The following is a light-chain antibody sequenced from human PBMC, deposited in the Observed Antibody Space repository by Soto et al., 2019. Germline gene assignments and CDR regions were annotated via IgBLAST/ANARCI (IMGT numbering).Light chain of an antibody. CDR3: QKYNSAPLT. CDR1: QGFGSP. Sequence: IQVTQSPSSLSASVGDRVTISCRTSQGFGSPLAWYQQTPGKPPRLLIYAASTLHPGVPSRFSGSGSGTDFTLTISSLQPEDVATYYCQKYNSAPLTFGPGTRLEIK. V-gene: IGKV1-27*01. CDR2: AAS. J-gene: IGKJ5*01.